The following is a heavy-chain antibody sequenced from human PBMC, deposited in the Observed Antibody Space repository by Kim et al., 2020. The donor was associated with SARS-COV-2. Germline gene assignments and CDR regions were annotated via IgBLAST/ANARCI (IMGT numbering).Heavy chain of an antibody. V-gene: IGHV1-46*01. J-gene: IGHJ4*02. CDR1: GYTFTSYY. CDR2: INPSGGST. Sequence: ASVKVSCKASGYTFTSYYMHWVRQAPGQGLEWMGIINPSGGSTSYAQKFQGRVTMTRDTSTSTVYMELSSLRSEDTAVYYCARDPTPIAAAGTIRYDYWGQGTLVTVSS. CDR3: ARDPTPIAAAGTIRYDY. D-gene: IGHD6-13*01.